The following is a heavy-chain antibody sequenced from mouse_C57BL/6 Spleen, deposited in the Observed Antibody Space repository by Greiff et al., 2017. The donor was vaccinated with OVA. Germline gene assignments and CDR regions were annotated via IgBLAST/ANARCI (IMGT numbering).Heavy chain of an antibody. V-gene: IGHV1-61*01. CDR3: ARCGRDYLDY. Sequence: QVQLQQPGAELVRPGSSVKLSCKASGYTFTSYWMDRVKQRPGQGLEWIGNIYPSDSETHYNQKFKDKATLTVDKSSSTAFMQLSSLTSEDSAVYYCARCGRDYLDYWGQGTTLTVSS. CDR2: IYPSDSET. J-gene: IGHJ2*01. CDR1: GYTFTSYW. D-gene: IGHD6-1*01.